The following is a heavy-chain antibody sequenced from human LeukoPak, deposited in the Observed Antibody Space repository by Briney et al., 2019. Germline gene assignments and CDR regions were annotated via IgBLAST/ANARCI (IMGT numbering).Heavy chain of an antibody. D-gene: IGHD3-22*01. Sequence: ASVKVSCKVSGYTLTELSMHWVRQAPGKGLEWMGGFDPKDGETIYAQKFQGRVTMTEDTSTDTAYMELSSLRSEDTAVYYCATESPITMIVVVSRVDAFDIWGQGTMVTVSS. V-gene: IGHV1-24*01. CDR2: FDPKDGET. CDR1: GYTLTELS. CDR3: ATESPITMIVVVSRVDAFDI. J-gene: IGHJ3*02.